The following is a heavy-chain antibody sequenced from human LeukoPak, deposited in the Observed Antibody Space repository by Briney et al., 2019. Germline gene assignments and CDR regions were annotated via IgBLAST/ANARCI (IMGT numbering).Heavy chain of an antibody. CDR1: GFTFSSYG. CDR2: ISGSGGST. D-gene: IGHD1-26*01. V-gene: IGHV3-23*01. Sequence: GGTLRLSCAASGFTFSSYGMSWVRQAPGKGLEWVSAISGSGGSTYYADSVKGRFTISRDNAKNSLYLQMNSLRAEDTAVYYCARAPKFRLVGVPKGPFDPWGQGSLVTVSS. J-gene: IGHJ5*02. CDR3: ARAPKFRLVGVPKGPFDP.